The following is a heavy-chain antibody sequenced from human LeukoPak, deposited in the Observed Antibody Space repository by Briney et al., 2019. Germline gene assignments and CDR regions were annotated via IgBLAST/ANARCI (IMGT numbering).Heavy chain of an antibody. J-gene: IGHJ3*02. V-gene: IGHV5-51*01. CDR1: GYSFTSYW. CDR2: IYPCDSDT. D-gene: IGHD3-10*01. CDR3: ASRASSYYGSGSSYAFDI. Sequence: GESLKISCKGSGYSFTSYWIGWVRQMPGKGLEWMGIIYPCDSDTRYSPSFQGQVTISADKSISTAYLQWSSLKASDTAMYYCASRASSYYGSGSSYAFDIWGQGTMVTVSS.